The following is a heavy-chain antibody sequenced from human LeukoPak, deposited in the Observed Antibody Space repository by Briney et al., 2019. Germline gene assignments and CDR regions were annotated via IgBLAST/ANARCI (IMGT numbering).Heavy chain of an antibody. CDR2: IYHSGST. D-gene: IGHD3/OR15-3a*01. CDR1: GGSISSGDYS. V-gene: IGHV4-30-2*01. J-gene: IGHJ4*02. CDR3: ARGQEGLVDY. Sequence: SQTLSLTCAVSGGSISSGDYSWRWIRQPPGKGLEWIGYIYHSGSTYYNPSLKSRVTISVDRSKNQFSLKLSSVTAADTAVYYCARGQEGLVDYWGQGTLVTVSS.